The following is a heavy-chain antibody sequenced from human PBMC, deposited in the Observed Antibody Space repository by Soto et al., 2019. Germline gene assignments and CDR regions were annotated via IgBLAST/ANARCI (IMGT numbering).Heavy chain of an antibody. D-gene: IGHD4-17*01. J-gene: IGHJ4*02. CDR2: IYHSGST. V-gene: IGHV4-38-2*01. Sequence: SETLSLTCAVSGYSISSGYYWGWIRQPPGKGLEWIGSIYHSGSTYYNPSLKSRVTISVDTSKNQFSLKLSSVTAADTAVYYCARLGTTVTNFDYWGQGTLVTVSS. CDR3: ARLGTTVTNFDY. CDR1: GYSISSGYY.